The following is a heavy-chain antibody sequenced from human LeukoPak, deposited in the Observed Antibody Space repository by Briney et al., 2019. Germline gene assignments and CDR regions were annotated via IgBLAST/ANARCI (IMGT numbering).Heavy chain of an antibody. CDR3: QSRFLEWLLDY. J-gene: IGHJ4*02. Sequence: SETLSLTCAVYGGSFSDYYWSWIRQPPGKGLEWIGEVTHSRSTNYNPSLKSRVTISVDTSKNQFSLKLNSVTAADTAMYYCQSRFLEWLLDYWGQGTLVTVSS. CDR1: GGSFSDYY. V-gene: IGHV4-34*01. D-gene: IGHD3-3*01. CDR2: VTHSRST.